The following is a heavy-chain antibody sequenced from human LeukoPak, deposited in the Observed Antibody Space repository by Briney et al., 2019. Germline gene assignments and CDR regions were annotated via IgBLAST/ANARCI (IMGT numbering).Heavy chain of an antibody. J-gene: IGHJ5*02. V-gene: IGHV5-51*01. CDR3: AKGGSGSYLWFDP. D-gene: IGHD3-10*01. CDR2: IYPGDSDT. CDR1: GSLFTSYW. Sequence: GGSLEISCQGSGSLFTSYWIGWVRQLPGKGLEGMGVIYPGDSDTKYSPSFQGQVTISADKSISTAYLQWSSPKASDTAMYYCAKGGSGSYLWFDPWGQGTLVTVSS.